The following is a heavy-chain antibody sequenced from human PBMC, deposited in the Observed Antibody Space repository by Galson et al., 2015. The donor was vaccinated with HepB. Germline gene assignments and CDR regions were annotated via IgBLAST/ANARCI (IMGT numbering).Heavy chain of an antibody. CDR3: AREGSSGWWGFDY. D-gene: IGHD6-19*01. Sequence: SLRLSCAASGFTVSSNYMSWVRQAPGKGLEWVSVIYSGGSTYYADSVKGRFTISRDNSKNTLYLQMNSLRAEDTAVYYCAREGSSGWWGFDYWGQGTLVPVSS. CDR1: GFTVSSNY. CDR2: IYSGGST. J-gene: IGHJ4*02. V-gene: IGHV3-66*02.